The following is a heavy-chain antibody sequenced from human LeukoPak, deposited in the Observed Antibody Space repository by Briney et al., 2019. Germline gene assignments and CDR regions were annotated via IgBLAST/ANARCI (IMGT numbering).Heavy chain of an antibody. D-gene: IGHD5-18*01. J-gene: IGHJ3*02. Sequence: SETLSLTCTVSGGSISSYYWSWIRQPPGKGLEWIGYIYYSGSTNYNPSLKSRVTISVDTSKNQFSLKLSSVTAADTAVYYCARGGYSYGNDAFDIRGQGTMVTVSS. V-gene: IGHV4-59*01. CDR2: IYYSGST. CDR1: GGSISSYY. CDR3: ARGGYSYGNDAFDI.